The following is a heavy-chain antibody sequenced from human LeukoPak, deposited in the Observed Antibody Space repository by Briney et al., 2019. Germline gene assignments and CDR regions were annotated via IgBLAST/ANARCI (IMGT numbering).Heavy chain of an antibody. Sequence: PGGSLRLSCAASGFTFSSQAMSWVRQAPGKGLEWVSVIGDRGDSTFRTYYADSVKGRLTISRDNSKNTLYLQMNSLRPEDTAIYYCAIDRDYCNDGPCFSYFQHWARAPWSPSPQ. CDR1: GFTFSSQA. CDR2: IGDRGDSTFRT. D-gene: IGHD2/OR15-2a*01. J-gene: IGHJ1*01. V-gene: IGHV3-23*01. CDR3: AIDRDYCNDGPCFSYFQH.